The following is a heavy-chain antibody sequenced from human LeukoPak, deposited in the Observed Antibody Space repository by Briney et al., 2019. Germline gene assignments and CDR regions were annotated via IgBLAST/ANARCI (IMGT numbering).Heavy chain of an antibody. CDR3: ARGYYYDSSGYFASLPEFDY. V-gene: IGHV4-34*01. D-gene: IGHD3-22*01. J-gene: IGHJ4*02. CDR1: GGSFSGYY. CDR2: INHSGST. Sequence: SETLSLTCAVYGGSFSGYYWSWICQPPGKGLEWIGEINHSGSTNYNPSLKSRVTISVDTSKNQFSLKLSSVTAADTAMYYCARGYYYDSSGYFASLPEFDYWGQGTLVTVSS.